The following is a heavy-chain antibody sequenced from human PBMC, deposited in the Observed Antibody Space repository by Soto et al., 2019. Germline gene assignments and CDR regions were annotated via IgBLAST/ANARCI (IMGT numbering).Heavy chain of an antibody. V-gene: IGHV3-48*02. D-gene: IGHD2-21*02. CDR2: ITSSRSTI. Sequence: EVQLVESGGGLVQPGESLRLSCAASGFTFTSNSMNWVRQAPGKGLEWISYITSSRSTIYYADSVKGRFTISRDNAKNSLYLQMNSLRDDDTAVYYCARGRVGTAYFDYWGQGTLVTVSS. J-gene: IGHJ4*02. CDR3: ARGRVGTAYFDY. CDR1: GFTFTSNS.